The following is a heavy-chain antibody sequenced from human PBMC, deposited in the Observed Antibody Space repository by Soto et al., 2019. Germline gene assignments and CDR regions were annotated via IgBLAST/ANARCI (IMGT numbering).Heavy chain of an antibody. Sequence: EVQLVESGGGLVQPGGSLRLSCAASGVSISNYWMHWVRQAPGKGLVWVSHISPDGSIPNYADSVKGRFTISRDNAKSTLYLQMNSLTVEDTAVYYCAKEWRVYDIWGQGTVVTVSS. J-gene: IGHJ3*02. V-gene: IGHV3-74*01. CDR3: AKEWRVYDI. CDR2: ISPDGSIP. D-gene: IGHD2-8*01. CDR1: GVSISNYW.